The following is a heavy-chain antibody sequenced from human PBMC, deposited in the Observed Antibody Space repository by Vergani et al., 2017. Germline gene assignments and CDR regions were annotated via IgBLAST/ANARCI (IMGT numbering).Heavy chain of an antibody. CDR2: IRSSSSYI. D-gene: IGHD2-2*01. V-gene: IGHV3-21*01. J-gene: IGHJ4*02. CDR1: GFTFSSYS. Sequence: EVQLVESGGGLVKPGGSLRLSCAASGFTFSSYSMNWVRQAPGKGLEWVSSIRSSSSYIYYADSVKGRFTISRDNAKNSLYLQMHSLRAEDAAVYYCARARYCSSTSCQYVPLTGPFDYWGQGTLVTVSS. CDR3: ARARYCSSTSCQYVPLTGPFDY.